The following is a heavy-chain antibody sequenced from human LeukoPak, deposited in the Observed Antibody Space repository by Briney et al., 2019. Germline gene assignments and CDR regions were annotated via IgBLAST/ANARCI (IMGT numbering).Heavy chain of an antibody. J-gene: IGHJ4*02. CDR2: IYCSGST. D-gene: IGHD1-14*01. CDR3: ARDRISVGPDY. CDR1: GGSISSGDYY. Sequence: SQTLSLTCTVSGGSISSGDYYWRWIRQPPGRGLEWIVYIYCSGSTYYNPSLKIRLTISIDTSKNQFSLKLSSVTAADTAVYYCARDRISVGPDYWGQGTLVTVSS. V-gene: IGHV4-30-4*01.